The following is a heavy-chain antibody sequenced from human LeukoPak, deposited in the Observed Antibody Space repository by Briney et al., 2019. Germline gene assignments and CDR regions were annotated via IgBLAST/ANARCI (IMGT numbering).Heavy chain of an antibody. V-gene: IGHV4-61*02. CDR1: GGPISSGSYF. CDR3: ARGGSGWNYYYYYMDV. D-gene: IGHD6-19*01. CDR2: IYTSGST. J-gene: IGHJ6*03. Sequence: SDTLSLTCTVSGGPISSGSYFWSWIRQPAGKGLEWIGRIYTSGSTNYNPSLKSRVTISVDTSKNQFSLKLSSVTAADTAVYCCARGGSGWNYYYYYMDVWGKGTTVPISS.